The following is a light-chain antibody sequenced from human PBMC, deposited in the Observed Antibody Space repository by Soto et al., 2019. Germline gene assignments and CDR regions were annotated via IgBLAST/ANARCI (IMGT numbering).Light chain of an antibody. CDR1: SSDVGGYNY. CDR2: DVS. Sequence: QSALTQPASVSGSPGQSITISCTGTSSDVGGYNYVPWYQQHPGKAPKLMIYDVSNRPSGVSNRFSGSKSGHTASLTISGLQAEEEADYYCSSYTSSSTLGVFGGGTKLTVL. V-gene: IGLV2-14*01. J-gene: IGLJ2*01. CDR3: SSYTSSSTLGV.